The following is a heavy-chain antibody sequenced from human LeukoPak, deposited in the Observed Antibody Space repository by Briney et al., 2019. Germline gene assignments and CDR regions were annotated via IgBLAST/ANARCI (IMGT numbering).Heavy chain of an antibody. CDR2: ISGYGDSK. CDR1: GFTFANYA. V-gene: IGHV3-23*01. CDR3: AKARTDMFSLSWFDY. Sequence: GGSLRISCAASGFTFANYATSWVRQAPGKGLEWVSGISGYGDSKYYAASVNGRFTISRDNFKNTLYLQMNSLGAEDTAVYYCAKARTDMFSLSWFDYWGQGTLVTVSS. D-gene: IGHD3-10*02. J-gene: IGHJ4*02.